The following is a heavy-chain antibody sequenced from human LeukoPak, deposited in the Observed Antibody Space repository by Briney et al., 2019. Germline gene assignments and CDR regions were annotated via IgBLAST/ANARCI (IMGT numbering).Heavy chain of an antibody. D-gene: IGHD6-19*01. Sequence: SETLSLTCTVSGGSMSPYHWGWIRQPPGKGLEWPGYIYYSGSTNYNPSLKSRVTISVNTSKNQFSLKLSSVTAADTAIYYCARAVSGRFDYWGQGTLVTVCS. CDR1: GGSMSPYH. V-gene: IGHV4-59*08. CDR3: ARAVSGRFDY. CDR2: IYYSGST. J-gene: IGHJ4*02.